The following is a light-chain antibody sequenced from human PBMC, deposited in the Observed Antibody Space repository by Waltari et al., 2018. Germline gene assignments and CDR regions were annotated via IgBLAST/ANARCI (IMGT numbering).Light chain of an antibody. Sequence: DIPMTQSPSSLSASVGDSVPITCRASQSISSYLNWYQQKPGKAPKLLIYAASSLQSGVPSRFSGSGSGTDFTLTISSLQPEDFATYYCQQSYSTPRTFGQGTKVEIK. J-gene: IGKJ1*01. CDR1: QSISSY. V-gene: IGKV1-39*01. CDR2: AAS. CDR3: QQSYSTPRT.